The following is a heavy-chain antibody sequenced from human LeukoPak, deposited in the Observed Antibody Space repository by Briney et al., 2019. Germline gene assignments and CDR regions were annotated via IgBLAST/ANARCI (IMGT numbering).Heavy chain of an antibody. D-gene: IGHD4-17*01. J-gene: IGHJ6*02. CDR1: GFTFSSYW. Sequence: GGSLRLSCAASGFTFSSYWMSWVRQAPGKGLEWVANIKQDGSEKYYVDSVKGRFTISRDNAKNSLYLQMNSLRAEDTAVYYCARDSGYGDYLYYYYYGMDVWGQGITVTVSS. CDR2: IKQDGSEK. V-gene: IGHV3-7*01. CDR3: ARDSGYGDYLYYYYYGMDV.